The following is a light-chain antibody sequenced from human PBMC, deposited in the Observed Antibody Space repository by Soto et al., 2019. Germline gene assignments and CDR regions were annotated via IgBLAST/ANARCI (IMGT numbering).Light chain of an antibody. J-gene: IGKJ3*01. CDR2: GAS. CDR3: QQYGSSPLFT. V-gene: IGKV3-20*01. CDR1: QSVSSSY. Sequence: EIVLTQSPGTLSLCPGERATLSCRASQSVSSSYLAWYQQKPGQAPRLLIYGASSRATGIPDRFSGSGSGTXXXXXXXXLXXXXFAVYYXQQYGSSPLFTFGPGTKVDIK.